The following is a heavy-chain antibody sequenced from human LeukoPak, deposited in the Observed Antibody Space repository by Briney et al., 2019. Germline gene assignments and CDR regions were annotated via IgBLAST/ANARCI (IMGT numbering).Heavy chain of an antibody. CDR3: ARTGYSRLGALDY. J-gene: IGHJ4*02. CDR1: RFTFTNYA. D-gene: IGHD6-13*01. V-gene: IGHV3-23*01. Sequence: GGSLRLSCAASRFTFTNYAMSWVRQAPGEGLEWVSSISDSGGNTYYADSVKGRFTISRDNSKNSLYLQMNSLRAEDTAVYYCARTGYSRLGALDYWGQGTLVTVSS. CDR2: ISDSGGNT.